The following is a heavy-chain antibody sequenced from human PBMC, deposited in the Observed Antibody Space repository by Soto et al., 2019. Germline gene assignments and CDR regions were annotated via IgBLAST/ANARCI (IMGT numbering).Heavy chain of an antibody. CDR3: ARAGSQQPLLVDY. CDR1: GGSISSGGYY. D-gene: IGHD2-15*01. Sequence: QVQLQESGPGLVKPSQTLSLTCTVSGGSISSGGYYWSWIRQHPGKGLEWIGYISYSGSTYYNPSLNSRVTISVDTSKNQFSLKLSSVTAADTAVYYCARAGSQQPLLVDYWGQGTLVTVSS. J-gene: IGHJ4*02. CDR2: ISYSGST. V-gene: IGHV4-31*03.